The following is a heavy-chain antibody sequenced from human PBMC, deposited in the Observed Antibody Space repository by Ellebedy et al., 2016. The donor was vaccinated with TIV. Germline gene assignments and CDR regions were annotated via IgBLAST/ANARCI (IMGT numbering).Heavy chain of an antibody. Sequence: AASVKVSCKASGYTFTDYLMNWLRQARGQGLEWMGGIIPVFGPANYAQKFQGRVTISADESTSTAYMELSSLRSDDTAVYYCASGRSCSSPTCPNAYVMDVWGQGTTVIVSS. CDR1: GYTFTDYL. CDR2: IIPVFGPA. D-gene: IGHD2-2*01. V-gene: IGHV1-69*13. J-gene: IGHJ6*02. CDR3: ASGRSCSSPTCPNAYVMDV.